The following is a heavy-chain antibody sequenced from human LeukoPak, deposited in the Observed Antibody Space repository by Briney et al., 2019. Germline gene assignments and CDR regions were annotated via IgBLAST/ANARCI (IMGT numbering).Heavy chain of an antibody. Sequence: GGSLRLPCAASGFTFSSYSMNWVRQAPGKGLEWVSSISSSSSYIYYADSVKGRFTISRDNAKNSLYLQMNSLRAEDTAVYYCARDRAVTIFGVAPRNRNWFDPWGQGTLVTVSS. CDR1: GFTFSSYS. J-gene: IGHJ5*02. V-gene: IGHV3-21*01. CDR2: ISSSSSYI. D-gene: IGHD3-3*01. CDR3: ARDRAVTIFGVAPRNRNWFDP.